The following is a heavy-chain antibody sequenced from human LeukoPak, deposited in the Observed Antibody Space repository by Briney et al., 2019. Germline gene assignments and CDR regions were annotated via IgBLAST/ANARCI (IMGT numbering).Heavy chain of an antibody. Sequence: SETPSLTCTVSGGSISRYYWTWVRQPPGKGLEWIGYIYYSGTTNYNPSLKSRVTISVDTSKNQFSLKLSSVTAADTAVYYCARDYSNWFDPWGQGSLVTVSS. CDR3: ARDYSNWFDP. CDR1: GGSISRYY. D-gene: IGHD4-11*01. V-gene: IGHV4-59*01. CDR2: IYYSGTT. J-gene: IGHJ5*02.